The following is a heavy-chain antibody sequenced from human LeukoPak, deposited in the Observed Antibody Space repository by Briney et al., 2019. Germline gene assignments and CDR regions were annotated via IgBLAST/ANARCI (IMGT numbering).Heavy chain of an antibody. D-gene: IGHD3-3*01. J-gene: IGHJ6*02. CDR2: INHSGST. CDR3: ARVTHYDFWSGYYSPHYYYGMDV. Sequence: PSETLSLTCAVYGGSFSGYYWSWIRQPPGKGLEWIGEINHSGSTNYNPSLKSRVTISVDTSKNQFSLKLSSVTAADTAVYYCARVTHYDFWSGYYSPHYYYGMDVWGQGTMVTVSS. CDR1: GGSFSGYY. V-gene: IGHV4-34*01.